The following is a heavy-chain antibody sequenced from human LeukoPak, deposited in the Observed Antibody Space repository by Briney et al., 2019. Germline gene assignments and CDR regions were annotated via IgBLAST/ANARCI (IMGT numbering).Heavy chain of an antibody. Sequence: SETLSLTCTVSGYSMRSGYYWGWIRQPQGKGLEWIGSTYHSGSTNYNPSLKSRVTISVDTSKNQFSLKLNSVTAADTAVYYCARVPHGETVFGVVLYWLDPWGQGTLITVFS. CDR3: ARVPHGETVFGVVLYWLDP. D-gene: IGHD3-3*01. CDR2: TYHSGST. CDR1: GYSMRSGYY. V-gene: IGHV4-38-2*02. J-gene: IGHJ5*02.